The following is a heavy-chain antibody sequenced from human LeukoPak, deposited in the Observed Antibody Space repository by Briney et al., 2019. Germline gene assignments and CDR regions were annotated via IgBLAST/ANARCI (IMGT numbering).Heavy chain of an antibody. Sequence: PGGSLRLSCAAPGFIFTNYGMHWVPQSPGKGLEGVAVISHDGTTKFYADSGKGRFTISRDNSKNALDLQMYSLRAEDTAVYYCAKEPTSYSSGWYFHHWGQGTLVTVSS. J-gene: IGHJ1*01. CDR3: AKEPTSYSSGWYFHH. V-gene: IGHV3-30*18. D-gene: IGHD6-25*01. CDR1: GFIFTNYG. CDR2: ISHDGTTK.